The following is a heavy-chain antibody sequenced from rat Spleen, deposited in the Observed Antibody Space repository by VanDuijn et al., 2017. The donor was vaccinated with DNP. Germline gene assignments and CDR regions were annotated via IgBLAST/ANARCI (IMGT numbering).Heavy chain of an antibody. D-gene: IGHD1-6*01. Sequence: VQLKESGPGLVQPSQTLSLTCTVSGFSLTSNSVHWVRQAPRKGLEWVATISTSGSRTYYPDSVKGRFTISRDNAKSSLYLQMNSLKSEDTATYYCARHGPHIMYTTDYAMDAWGQGTSVTVSS. J-gene: IGHJ4*01. CDR1: GFSLTSNS. CDR2: ISTSGSRT. V-gene: IGHV5-46*01. CDR3: ARHGPHIMYTTDYAMDA.